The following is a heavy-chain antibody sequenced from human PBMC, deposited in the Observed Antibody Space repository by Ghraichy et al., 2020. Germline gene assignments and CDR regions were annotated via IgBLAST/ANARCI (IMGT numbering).Heavy chain of an antibody. CDR3: VKDLLVDAYAYGLDY. CDR2: ISYVGSNK. V-gene: IGHV3-30*04. Sequence: GGSLRLSCAASGFTFSSYAMHWVRQAPGKGLEWVAFISYVGSNKYNADSVEGRFTISRENAKNTLFLQMNSLRPEETAVYYCVKDLLVDAYAYGLDYWGQGALVPRSS. CDR1: GFTFSSYA. J-gene: IGHJ4*02. D-gene: IGHD3-16*01.